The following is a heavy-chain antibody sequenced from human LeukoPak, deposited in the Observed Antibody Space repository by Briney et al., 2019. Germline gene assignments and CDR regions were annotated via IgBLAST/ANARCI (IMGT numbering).Heavy chain of an antibody. CDR3: ASSGSYRTYYYYGMDV. CDR1: GGTFSSYA. CDR2: IIPILGIA. D-gene: IGHD1-26*01. V-gene: IGHV1-69*04. Sequence: GASVKVSCKASGGTFSSYAISWVRQAPGQGLEWMGRIIPILGIANYAQKFQGRVTITADKSTSTAYMELSSLRSEDTAVYYCASSGSYRTYYYYGMDVWGQGTTVTVSS. J-gene: IGHJ6*02.